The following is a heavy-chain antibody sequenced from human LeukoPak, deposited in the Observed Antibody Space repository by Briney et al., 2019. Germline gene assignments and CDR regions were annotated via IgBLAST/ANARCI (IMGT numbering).Heavy chain of an antibody. CDR2: IRSSGDT. CDR1: GFSFSSYA. V-gene: IGHV3-23*01. Sequence: PGGSLRLSCAASGFSFSSYAMSWVRQAPGKGLEWVSGIRSSGDTFYSDSVKGRFTISRDKSKNTMYLQMNSLRVEDTAVYYCAKRENAYDPSVNSPHFDNWGQGTLVTVSS. J-gene: IGHJ4*02. CDR3: AKRENAYDPSVNSPHFDN. D-gene: IGHD3-22*01.